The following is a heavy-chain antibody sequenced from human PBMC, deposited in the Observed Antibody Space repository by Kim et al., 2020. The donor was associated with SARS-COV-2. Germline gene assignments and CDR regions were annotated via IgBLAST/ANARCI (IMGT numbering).Heavy chain of an antibody. CDR3: AREDILTGPRLVDY. CDR2: INTNTGNP. V-gene: IGHV7-4-1*02. D-gene: IGHD3-9*01. Sequence: ASVKVSCKASGYTFTSYAMNWVRQAPGQGLEWMGRINTNTGNPTYAQGFTGRFVFSLDTSVSTAYLQISSLKAEDTAVYYCAREDILTGPRLVDYWGQGTLVTVSS. CDR1: GYTFTSYA. J-gene: IGHJ4*02.